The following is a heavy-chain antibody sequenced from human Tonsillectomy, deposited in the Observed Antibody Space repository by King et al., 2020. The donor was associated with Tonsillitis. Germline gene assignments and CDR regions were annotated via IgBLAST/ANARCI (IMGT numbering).Heavy chain of an antibody. V-gene: IGHV3-23*04. CDR2: ISGSGVSP. J-gene: IGHJ4*02. Sequence: VQLVESGGGLVQPGGSLRLSCAASGFTFISYAMSWVRQAPGKGLEWVSGISGSGVSPFYADSVKGRFTLSRDNSKNTLYLQMNSLRAEDTAVYYCAKDHGKGYCTNGVCYNFDYWGPGTLVTVSS. D-gene: IGHD2-8*01. CDR1: GFTFISYA. CDR3: AKDHGKGYCTNGVCYNFDY.